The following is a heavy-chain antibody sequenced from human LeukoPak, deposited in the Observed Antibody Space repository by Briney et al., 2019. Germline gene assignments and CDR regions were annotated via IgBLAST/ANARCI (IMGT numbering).Heavy chain of an antibody. V-gene: IGHV3-7*01. CDR1: GFTFTTYW. D-gene: IGHD2-2*01. J-gene: IGHJ4*02. CDR2: IKQDGSEK. Sequence: PGGSLRLSCAASGFTFTTYWMSWVRQAPGKGLEWVANIKQDGSEKYYVDSVKGRFTISRDNAKNSLYLQMNSLRAEDTAVYYCARSRYCSSTSCYPDYWGQGTLVTVSS. CDR3: ARSRYCSSTSCYPDY.